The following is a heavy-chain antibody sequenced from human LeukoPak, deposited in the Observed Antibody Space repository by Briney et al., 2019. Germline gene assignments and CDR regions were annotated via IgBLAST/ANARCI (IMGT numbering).Heavy chain of an antibody. D-gene: IGHD2-8*01. CDR3: ARGFNGGHSSPSDV. CDR1: GFTFRNYW. CDR2: IKPDGSEK. Sequence: PGGSLRLSCAASGFTFRNYWMSWVRQPPGKGLEWLANIKPDGSEKYYVDSVKGRFTISRDNVKSALSLQMDSLRAEDTALYHCARGFNGGHSSPSDVWGQGTMGTVS. J-gene: IGHJ3*01. V-gene: IGHV3-7*03.